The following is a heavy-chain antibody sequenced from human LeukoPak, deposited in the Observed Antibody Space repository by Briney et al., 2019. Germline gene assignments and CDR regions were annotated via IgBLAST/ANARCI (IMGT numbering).Heavy chain of an antibody. CDR1: GYSFTSYW. CDR3: ARIIGYCSSTSCSIHGMDV. J-gene: IGHJ6*02. D-gene: IGHD2-2*01. CDR2: IYPGDSDT. V-gene: IGHV5-51*01. Sequence: GESLKISCKGSGYSFTSYWIGWVRQMPGKGLEWMGIIYPGDSDTRYSPSFQGQVTISADKSISTAYLQWSSLEASDTATYYCARIIGYCSSTSCSIHGMDVWGQGTTVTVSS.